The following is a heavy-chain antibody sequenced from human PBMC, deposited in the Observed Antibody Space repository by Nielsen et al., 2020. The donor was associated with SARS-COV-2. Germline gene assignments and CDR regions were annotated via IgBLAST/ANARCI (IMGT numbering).Heavy chain of an antibody. D-gene: IGHD6-13*01. V-gene: IGHV4-59*13. CDR3: ASCTPGIAAYFDY. Sequence: SETLSLTCTVSGGSFSDSHWSWIRQPPGKRLEWIGYIYYSGSAKYNPPLKSRLTMSVDKSRTQFSLRLRSVSAADTAVYYCASCTPGIAAYFDYWGQGTLVTVSS. CDR1: GGSFSDSH. J-gene: IGHJ4*02. CDR2: IYYSGSA.